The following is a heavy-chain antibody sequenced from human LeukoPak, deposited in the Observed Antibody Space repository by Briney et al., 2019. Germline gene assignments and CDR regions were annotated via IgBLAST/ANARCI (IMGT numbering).Heavy chain of an antibody. CDR3: AKVGWYSSSWLPHLDY. J-gene: IGHJ4*02. V-gene: IGHV3-30*18. D-gene: IGHD6-13*01. CDR1: GFTFSSYG. CDR2: ISYDGSNK. Sequence: PGESLRLSCAASGFTFSSYGMHWVRQAPGKGLEWVAVISYDGSNKYYADSVKGRFTISRDNSKNTLYLQMNSLRAEDTAVYYCAKVGWYSSSWLPHLDYWGQGTLVTVSS.